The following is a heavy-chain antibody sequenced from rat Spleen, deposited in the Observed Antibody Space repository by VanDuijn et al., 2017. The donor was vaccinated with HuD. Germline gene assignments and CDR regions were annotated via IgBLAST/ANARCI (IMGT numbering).Heavy chain of an antibody. Sequence: EVQVVESGGGLVQPGRSLKLSCAASGFTFSDYYMAWVRQAPKKGLEWVASISYEGSSTYYGDSVKGRFTISRDNAKSTLYLQMNSLRSEDTATYYCARLADYYSGDYVMDAWGQGASVTVSS. D-gene: IGHD1-1*01. CDR3: ARLADYYSGDYVMDA. CDR1: GFTFSDYY. V-gene: IGHV5-22*01. CDR2: ISYEGSST. J-gene: IGHJ4*01.